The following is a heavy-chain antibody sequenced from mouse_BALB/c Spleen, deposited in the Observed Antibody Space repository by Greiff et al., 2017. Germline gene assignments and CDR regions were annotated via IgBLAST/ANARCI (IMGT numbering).Heavy chain of an antibody. CDR3: TLYEDYAMDY. Sequence: VQLQQPGAELVRPGASVKLSCKASGYTFTSSWINWVKQRPGQGLEWIGNIYPSDSYTNYNQKFKDKATLTVDKSSSTAYMQLSSPTSEDSAVYYCTLYEDYAMDYWGQGTSVTVSS. J-gene: IGHJ4*01. CDR2: IYPSDSYT. D-gene: IGHD2-3*01. CDR1: GYTFTSSW. V-gene: IGHV1-69*02.